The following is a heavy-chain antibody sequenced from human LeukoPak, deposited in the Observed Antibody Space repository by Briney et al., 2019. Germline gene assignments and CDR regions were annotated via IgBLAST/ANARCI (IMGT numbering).Heavy chain of an antibody. CDR1: GFTFSTYA. Sequence: GGSLRLSCGASGFTFSTYAMNWVRQAPGKGLEWVSSISGSDDNTYYADSVKGRFTISRDSSKNTPYLQMNSLRAEDTAVYYCAKGTGTTFRFRTYSYFYHMDVWGKGTTVTVSS. J-gene: IGHJ6*03. V-gene: IGHV3-23*01. D-gene: IGHD1-7*01. CDR3: AKGTGTTFRFRTYSYFYHMDV. CDR2: ISGSDDNT.